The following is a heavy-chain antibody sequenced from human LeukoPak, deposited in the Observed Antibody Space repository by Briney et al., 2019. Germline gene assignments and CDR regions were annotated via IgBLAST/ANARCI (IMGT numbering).Heavy chain of an antibody. V-gene: IGHV4-38-2*01. D-gene: IGHD1/OR15-1a*01. CDR1: GYSISSGYY. CDR3: AILTIRGAFDI. Sequence: SETLSLTCAVSGYSISSGYYWGWIRRPPGKGLEWIGSIYHSGSTYYNPSLKSRVTISVDTSKNQFSLKLSSVTAADTAVYYCAILTIRGAFDIWGQGTMVTVSS. CDR2: IYHSGST. J-gene: IGHJ3*02.